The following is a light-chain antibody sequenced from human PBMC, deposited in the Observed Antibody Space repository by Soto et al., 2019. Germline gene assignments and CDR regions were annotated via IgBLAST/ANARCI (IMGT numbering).Light chain of an antibody. J-gene: IGKJ1*01. CDR1: QSVSSC. CDR3: QLRSNWPPWT. V-gene: IGKV3-11*01. CDR2: DAS. Sequence: EIVLTQSPATLSLSPGERATLSCRASQSVSSCLAWYQQKPGQAPRLLIYDASNRATGIPARVSGSGSGTDFTLTISSLEPEDFAVYYCQLRSNWPPWTFGQGTKVEIK.